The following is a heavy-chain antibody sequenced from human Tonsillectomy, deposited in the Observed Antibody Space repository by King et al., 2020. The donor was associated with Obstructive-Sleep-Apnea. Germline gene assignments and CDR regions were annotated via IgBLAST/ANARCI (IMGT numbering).Heavy chain of an antibody. J-gene: IGHJ4*02. CDR3: ANIFPSVVTLHFEY. Sequence: VQLVESGGGLVQPGGSLRLSCAASGFTFSSYAMSWVRQAPGRGLEWVSAISGSGGSAYYADSVRGRFTISRDNSKNTLYLQMNSLIAEDTAVYHCANIFPSVVTLHFEYWGQGTLVTVSS. D-gene: IGHD4-23*01. V-gene: IGHV3-23*04. CDR2: ISGSGGSA. CDR1: GFTFSSYA.